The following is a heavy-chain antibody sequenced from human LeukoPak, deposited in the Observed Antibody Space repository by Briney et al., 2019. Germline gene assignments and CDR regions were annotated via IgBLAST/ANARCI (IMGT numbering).Heavy chain of an antibody. Sequence: SETLSLTCAVSGGSISSGGYSWSWIRQPPGKGLEWIGYIYHSGSTYYNPSLKSRVTISVDTSKNQFSLKLSSVTAADTAVYYCARGLGPRSSSSGFWFDPWGQGTLVTVSS. CDR3: ARGLGPRSSSSGFWFDP. CDR1: GGSISSGGYS. V-gene: IGHV4-30-2*01. J-gene: IGHJ5*02. D-gene: IGHD6-6*01. CDR2: IYHSGST.